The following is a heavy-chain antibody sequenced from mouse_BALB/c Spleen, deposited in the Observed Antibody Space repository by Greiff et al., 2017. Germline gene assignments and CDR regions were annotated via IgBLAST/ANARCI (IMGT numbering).Heavy chain of an antibody. CDR2: ILPGSGST. J-gene: IGHJ4*01. CDR1: GYTFSSYW. V-gene: IGHV1-9*01. D-gene: IGHD2-14*01. Sequence: QVQLQQSGAELMKPGASVKISCKATGYTFSSYWIEWVKQRPGHSLEWIGEILPGSGSTNYNEKFKGKATFTADTSSNTAYMQLSSLTSEDSAVYYCARSGYDALMDYWGQGTSVTVSS. CDR3: ARSGYDALMDY.